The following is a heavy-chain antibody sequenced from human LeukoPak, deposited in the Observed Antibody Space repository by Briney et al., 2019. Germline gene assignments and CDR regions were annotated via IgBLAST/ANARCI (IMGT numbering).Heavy chain of an antibody. CDR3: ARVYYDYVWGSYRYRGAYFDY. CDR2: IYYSGST. D-gene: IGHD3-16*02. Sequence: SETLSLTCTVSGGSISSYYWSWIRQPPGKGLEWIGYIYYSGSTNYNPSLKSRVTISIDTSKNQFSLKLSSVTAADTAVYYCARVYYDYVWGSYRYRGAYFDYWGQGTLVTVSS. J-gene: IGHJ4*02. CDR1: GGSISSYY. V-gene: IGHV4-59*01.